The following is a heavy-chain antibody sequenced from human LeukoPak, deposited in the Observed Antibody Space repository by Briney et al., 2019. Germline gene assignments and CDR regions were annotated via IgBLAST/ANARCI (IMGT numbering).Heavy chain of an antibody. CDR1: GGSISSGSYY. CDR2: IYTSGST. CDR3: ASATWAYAFDI. J-gene: IGHJ3*02. V-gene: IGHV4-61*02. Sequence: SQTLSLTCTVSGGSISSGSYYWSRIRQPAGKGLEWIGRIYTSGSTNYNPSLKSRVTMSVDTSKNQFSLKLSSVTAADTAVYYCASATWAYAFDIWGQGTMVTVSS. D-gene: IGHD2-15*01.